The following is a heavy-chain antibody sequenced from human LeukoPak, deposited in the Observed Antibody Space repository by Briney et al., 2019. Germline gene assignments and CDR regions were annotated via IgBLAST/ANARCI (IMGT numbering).Heavy chain of an antibody. CDR3: ARDGSGYYQIFDY. CDR2: ISYDGSNK. D-gene: IGHD3-22*01. V-gene: IGHV3-30*03. CDR1: GFTFSSYW. Sequence: GGSLRLSCAASGFTFSSYWMSWVRQAPGKGLEWVAVISYDGSNKYYADSVKGRFTISRDNSKNTLYLQMNSLRAEDTAVYYCARDGSGYYQIFDYWGQGTLVTVSS. J-gene: IGHJ4*02.